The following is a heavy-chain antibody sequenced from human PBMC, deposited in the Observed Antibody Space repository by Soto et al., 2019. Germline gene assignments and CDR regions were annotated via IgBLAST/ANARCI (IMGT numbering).Heavy chain of an antibody. CDR1: GFTLSDHY. V-gene: IGHV3-72*01. CDR2: SRNKAHSYTT. Sequence: EVQLVESGGGLVQPGGSLRLSCAASGFTLSDHYMDWVRQAPGKGLEWVARSRNKAHSYTTEYAASVKGRFTISRDDSKYSLYLLMSRLTAEDTAVYYCARGHWSFDYWGQGTVVTVSS. D-gene: IGHD2-8*02. CDR3: ARGHWSFDY. J-gene: IGHJ4*02.